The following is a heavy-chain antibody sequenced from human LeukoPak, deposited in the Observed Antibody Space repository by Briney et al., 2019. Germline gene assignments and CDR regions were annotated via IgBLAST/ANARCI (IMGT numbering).Heavy chain of an antibody. Sequence: PGRSLRLSCAASGFTFDDYAMHWVRQAPGKGLEWVSGIGWKSGSIGYADSVKGRFTISRDNSKNSLFLQMNSLSIEDTALYYCAKDRGFYGTGSDLHYWGQGTLVIVSS. J-gene: IGHJ4*02. CDR3: AKDRGFYGTGSDLHY. CDR2: IGWKSGSI. D-gene: IGHD3-10*01. V-gene: IGHV3-9*01. CDR1: GFTFDDYA.